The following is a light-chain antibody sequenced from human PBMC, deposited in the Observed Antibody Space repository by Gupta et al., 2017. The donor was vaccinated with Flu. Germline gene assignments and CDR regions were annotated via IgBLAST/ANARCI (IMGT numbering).Light chain of an antibody. CDR1: QTVYNC. J-gene: IGKJ1*01. Sequence: GDRVSITCRASQTVYNCLNWYQQQPGKAPKLHSFATYTLENGVPSRFSGSGSDTDFTLSITSLQPEDFATYYCQQTYTVTPTFGQGTKVEI. V-gene: IGKV1-39*01. CDR2: ATY. CDR3: QQTYTVTPT.